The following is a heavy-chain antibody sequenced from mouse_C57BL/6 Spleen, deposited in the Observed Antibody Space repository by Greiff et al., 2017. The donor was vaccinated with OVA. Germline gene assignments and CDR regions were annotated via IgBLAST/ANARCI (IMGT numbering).Heavy chain of an antibody. CDR3: ARSYYYGSSYWYFDV. J-gene: IGHJ1*03. Sequence: VQLQQPGAELVMPGASVKLSCKASGYTFTSYWMHWVKQRPGQGLEWIGELDPSDSYTNYNQKFKGKSTLTVDKSSSTAYMQLSSLTSEDSAVYYCARSYYYGSSYWYFDVWGTGTTVTVSS. CDR1: GYTFTSYW. V-gene: IGHV1-69*01. CDR2: LDPSDSYT. D-gene: IGHD1-1*01.